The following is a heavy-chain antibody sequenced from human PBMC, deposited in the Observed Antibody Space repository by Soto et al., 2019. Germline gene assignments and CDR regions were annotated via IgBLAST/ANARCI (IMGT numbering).Heavy chain of an antibody. D-gene: IGHD6-13*01. CDR1: GGSISSSNW. J-gene: IGHJ4*02. Sequence: PSETLSLTCAVSGGSISSSNWWSWVRQPPGKGLEWIGEIYHSGITNYKPSLKSRVTISVDKSMNQFSLKLSSVTAADTAVYYCARDGVAAGTIGEFDYWGQGTLVTVSS. CDR2: IYHSGIT. CDR3: ARDGVAAGTIGEFDY. V-gene: IGHV4-4*02.